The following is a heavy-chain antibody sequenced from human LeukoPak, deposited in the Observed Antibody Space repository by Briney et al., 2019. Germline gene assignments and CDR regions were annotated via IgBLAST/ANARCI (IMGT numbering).Heavy chain of an antibody. CDR1: GFTFSDYT. CDR2: ISGSSRHI. V-gene: IGHV3-21*01. CDR3: ARGYCGGDCYGD. J-gene: IGHJ1*01. D-gene: IGHD2-21*02. Sequence: GGAPRLSFAASGFTFSDYTMNWVRPAPGKGLEYVSSISGSSRHIYYADSVKGRFTISRDNTKSSLYLQMNSLRVEDMAVYYCARGYCGGDCYGDWGQGTLVTVSS.